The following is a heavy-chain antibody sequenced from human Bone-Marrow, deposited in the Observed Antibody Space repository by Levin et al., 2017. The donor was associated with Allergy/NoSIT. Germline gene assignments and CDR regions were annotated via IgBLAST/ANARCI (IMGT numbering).Heavy chain of an antibody. CDR1: GGSISNYY. Sequence: GSLRLSCTVSGGSISNYYWSWIRQPPGKGLEWIGYMYYSGSTNYNPSLKSRVTISIDTSKNQFSLKLSSVTAADTAVYYCARVAGGNSVPFDYWGQGTLVTVSS. D-gene: IGHD4-23*01. J-gene: IGHJ4*02. CDR2: MYYSGST. V-gene: IGHV4-59*01. CDR3: ARVAGGNSVPFDY.